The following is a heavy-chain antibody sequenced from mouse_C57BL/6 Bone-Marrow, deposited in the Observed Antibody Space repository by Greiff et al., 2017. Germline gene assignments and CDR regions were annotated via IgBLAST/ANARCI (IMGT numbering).Heavy chain of an antibody. Sequence: VQLQQSGPGLVQPSPSLSITCTVSGFSLTSYGVHWVRQSPGTGLEWLGFICRGGSTDYNADFMSRLGITKDNYKSQVFIKMNSLQADDTAIYYCALNRWFAYWGQGTLVTVSA. CDR3: ALNRWFAY. CDR1: GFSLTSYG. CDR2: ICRGGST. J-gene: IGHJ3*01. V-gene: IGHV2-5*01. D-gene: IGHD6-1*01.